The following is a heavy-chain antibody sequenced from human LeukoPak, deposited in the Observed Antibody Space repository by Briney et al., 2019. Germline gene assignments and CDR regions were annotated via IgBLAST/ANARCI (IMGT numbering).Heavy chain of an antibody. CDR2: ISWNSGSI. CDR3: AKDLGPGSMATSPGFDY. V-gene: IGHV3-9*01. J-gene: IGHJ4*02. CDR1: GFIFNDYG. Sequence: PGGSLRLSCAGSGFIFNDYGMHWVRQAPGKGLEWVSGISWNSGSIGYADSVKGRFTISRDNAKTSLYLQMNSLRAEDTALYYCAKDLGPGSMATSPGFDYWGQGTLVTVSS. D-gene: IGHD5-24*01.